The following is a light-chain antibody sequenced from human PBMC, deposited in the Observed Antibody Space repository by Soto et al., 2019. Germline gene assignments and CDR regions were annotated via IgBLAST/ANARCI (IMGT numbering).Light chain of an antibody. V-gene: IGLV2-14*03. CDR1: SSDIGGYNY. CDR2: DVS. Sequence: QSALTQPASVSGSPGQSITISCTGTSSDIGGYNYVSWYQQHPGKAPKLIVYDVSNRPSGISNRFSGSKSGNTDSLTIYGLQAEDEADYYCSSYTSSSNVVFGGGTKL. J-gene: IGLJ2*01. CDR3: SSYTSSSNVV.